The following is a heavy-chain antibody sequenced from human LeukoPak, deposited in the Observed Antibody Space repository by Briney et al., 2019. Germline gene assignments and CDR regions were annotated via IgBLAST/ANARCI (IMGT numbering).Heavy chain of an antibody. V-gene: IGHV4-59*01. CDR3: AREDGSGPYYYYYYMDV. D-gene: IGHD3-10*01. J-gene: IGHJ6*03. CDR1: GDSISSDY. CDR2: IYYTGST. Sequence: SETLSLTCAVSGDSISSDYWSWIRQPPGKGLEWIGYIYYTGSTNYNPSLKSRVTISVDTSKNQFSLKLSSVTAADTAVYYCAREDGSGPYYYYYYMDVWGKGTTVTVSS.